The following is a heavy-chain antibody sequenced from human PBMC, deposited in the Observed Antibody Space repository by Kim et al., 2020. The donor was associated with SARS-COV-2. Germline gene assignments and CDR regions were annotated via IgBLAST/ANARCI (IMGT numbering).Heavy chain of an antibody. CDR3: AREDVMVRGVRKYYYGMDV. CDR1: GFTVSSNY. Sequence: GGSLRLSCAASGFTVSSNYMSWVRQAPGKGLEWVSVIYSGGSTYYADSVKGRFTISRDNSKNTLYLQMNSLRAEDTAVYYCAREDVMVRGVRKYYYGMDVWGQGTTVTVSS. D-gene: IGHD3-10*01. CDR2: IYSGGST. V-gene: IGHV3-53*01. J-gene: IGHJ6*02.